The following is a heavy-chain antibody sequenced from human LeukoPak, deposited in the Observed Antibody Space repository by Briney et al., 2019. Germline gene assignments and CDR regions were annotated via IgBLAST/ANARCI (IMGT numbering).Heavy chain of an antibody. CDR2: ISSSSSYI. D-gene: IGHD3-22*01. Sequence: GGSLRLSRAASGFTFSSYSMNWVRQAPGKGLEWVSSISSSSSYIYYADSVKGRFTISRDNAKNSLYLQMNSLRAEDTAVYYCARAIEGNYYDSSGYPRGYWGQGTLVTVSS. CDR3: ARAIEGNYYDSSGYPRGY. V-gene: IGHV3-21*01. J-gene: IGHJ4*02. CDR1: GFTFSSYS.